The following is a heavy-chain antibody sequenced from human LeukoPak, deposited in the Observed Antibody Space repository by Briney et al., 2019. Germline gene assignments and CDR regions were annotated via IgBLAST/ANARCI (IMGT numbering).Heavy chain of an antibody. D-gene: IGHD3-22*01. Sequence: SETLSLTCSVSGDSVSRSDSYWDWIRQPPGKGLEWIGTIYYGGRTYYSPSLKSRVTMSVDPSNNQFSLTLRSVTAADTAVYYCARRRYYDGSGYLEWGQGTLLSVSS. CDR2: IYYGGRT. J-gene: IGHJ1*01. CDR1: GDSVSRSDSY. CDR3: ARRRYYDGSGYLE. V-gene: IGHV4-39*01.